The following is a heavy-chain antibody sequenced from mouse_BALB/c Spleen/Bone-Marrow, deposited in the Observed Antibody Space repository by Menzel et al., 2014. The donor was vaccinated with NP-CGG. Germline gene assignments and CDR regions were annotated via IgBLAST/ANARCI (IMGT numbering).Heavy chain of an antibody. CDR1: GYSFTSYY. J-gene: IGHJ4*01. V-gene: IGHV1-66*01. Sequence: QVQLQQSGPELLKPGASVKISCKASGYSFTSYYIHWVKQRPGQGLEWIGWIFPGSGNTKYNEKFKGKATLTADTSSSTAYMQLSSLTSEDSAVYFCARHGNLRNYYAMDYWGQGTSVTVSS. CDR2: IFPGSGNT. CDR3: ARHGNLRNYYAMDY. D-gene: IGHD2-1*01.